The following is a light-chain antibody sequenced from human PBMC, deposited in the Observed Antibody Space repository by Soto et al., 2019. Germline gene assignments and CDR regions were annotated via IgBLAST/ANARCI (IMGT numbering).Light chain of an antibody. CDR3: RQYGRSLASA. J-gene: IGKJ4*01. CDR1: QSVSSNF. V-gene: IGKV3-20*01. Sequence: EIVLTQSPATLSLSLGERATLSCRASQSVSSNFVAWYQEKPGQAPRLLIYGASSRATGIPDRFSGSGSGTDFTLTISRLEPEDFAVYYCRQYGRSLASAIGGGTKVDIK. CDR2: GAS.